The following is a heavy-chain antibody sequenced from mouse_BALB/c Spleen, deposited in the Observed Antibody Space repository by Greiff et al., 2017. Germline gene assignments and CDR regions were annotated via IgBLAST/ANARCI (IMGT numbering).Heavy chain of an antibody. CDR1: GFTFSSYG. D-gene: IGHD2-1*01. CDR3: ARDRGKAMDY. CDR2: INSNGGST. J-gene: IGHJ4*01. Sequence: EVKLMESGGGLVQPGGSLKLSCAASGFTFSSYGMSWVRQTPDKRLELVATINSNGGSTYYPDSVKGRFTISRDNAKNTLYLQMSSLKSEDTAMYYCARDRGKAMDYWGQGTSVTVSS. V-gene: IGHV5-6-3*01.